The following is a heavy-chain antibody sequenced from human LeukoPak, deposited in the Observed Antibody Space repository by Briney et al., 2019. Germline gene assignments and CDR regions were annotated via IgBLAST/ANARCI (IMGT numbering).Heavy chain of an antibody. V-gene: IGHV3-48*04. CDR3: ARDLFRGNMVRGVIIRPFDY. CDR1: EFIFSSYS. Sequence: GGSLRLSCAASEFIFSSYSMNWVRQAPGKGLEWVSYISSSGSTIYYADSVKGRFTISRDNAKNSLYLQMNSLRAEDTAVYYCARDLFRGNMVRGVIIRPFDYWGQGTLVTVSS. CDR2: ISSSGSTI. D-gene: IGHD3-10*01. J-gene: IGHJ4*02.